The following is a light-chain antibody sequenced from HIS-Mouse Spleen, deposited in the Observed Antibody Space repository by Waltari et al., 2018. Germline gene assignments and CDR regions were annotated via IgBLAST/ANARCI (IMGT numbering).Light chain of an antibody. CDR3: SSYAGSNNLGV. CDR1: SSDVGCYNY. V-gene: IGLV2-8*01. Sequence: QSALTQPPSASGSPGQSVNIPCPGTSSDVGCYNYASWYQQHPGQAPKLMIYEVSKRPSGVPDRFSGSKSGNTASLTVSGLQAGDEADYYCSSYAGSNNLGVFGTGTKVTVL. CDR2: EVS. J-gene: IGLJ1*01.